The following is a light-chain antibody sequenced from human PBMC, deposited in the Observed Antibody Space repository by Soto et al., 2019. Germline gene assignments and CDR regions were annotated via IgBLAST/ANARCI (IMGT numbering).Light chain of an antibody. CDR2: GAS. J-gene: IGKJ3*01. Sequence: EIVLTQSPGTLSLSPGERATLSCRASQSVSSNYLAWYQQKPGQAPRLLIYGASTRATGIPDRFSGSGYGTVFTLTINILQPEDVAVNYCQQYDKSPIFTFGPGTKVEIK. V-gene: IGKV3-20*01. CDR1: QSVSSNY. CDR3: QQYDKSPIFT.